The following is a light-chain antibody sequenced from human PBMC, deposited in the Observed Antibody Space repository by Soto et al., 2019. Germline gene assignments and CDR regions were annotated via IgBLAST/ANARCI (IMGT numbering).Light chain of an antibody. V-gene: IGKV3-20*01. J-gene: IGKJ2*01. CDR1: QSVTSTS. CDR2: GAA. CDR3: QLYGSSPMYT. Sequence: EIVLSQSPGTLSLSPGERATLSCRASQSVTSTSLSWYQQKTGQAPRLLIYGAAYRATGIPDRFSGRGSGTDFTLTISRLEPEDFAVYYCQLYGSSPMYTFGQGTTLELK.